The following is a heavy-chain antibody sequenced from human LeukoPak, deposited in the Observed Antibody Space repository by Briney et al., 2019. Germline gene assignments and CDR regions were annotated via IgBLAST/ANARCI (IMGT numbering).Heavy chain of an antibody. CDR2: IYYSGST. V-gene: IGHV4-39*01. CDR1: GGSISSSSYY. CDR3: ARPRYSGSYYHY. D-gene: IGHD1-26*01. Sequence: SETLSLTCTVPGGSISSSSYYWGWIRQPPGKGLEWIGSIYYSGSTYYNPSLKSRVTISVDTSKNQFSLKLSSVTAADTAVYYCARPRYSGSYYHYWGQGTLVTVSS. J-gene: IGHJ4*02.